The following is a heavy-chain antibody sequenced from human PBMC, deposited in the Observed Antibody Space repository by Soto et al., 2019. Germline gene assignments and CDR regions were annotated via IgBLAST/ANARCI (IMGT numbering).Heavy chain of an antibody. J-gene: IGHJ5*02. Sequence: TLSLTCAVSVGSITSANWWTWVRHPPGGGLEWIGEISHSGITNYKASLKSRVTMSVDKTKNDVSLKLTSVTAADTAVYYCARVLRGWFDPWGQGTPVTVSS. CDR3: ARVLRGWFDP. CDR1: VGSITSANW. V-gene: IGHV4-4*02. CDR2: ISHSGIT.